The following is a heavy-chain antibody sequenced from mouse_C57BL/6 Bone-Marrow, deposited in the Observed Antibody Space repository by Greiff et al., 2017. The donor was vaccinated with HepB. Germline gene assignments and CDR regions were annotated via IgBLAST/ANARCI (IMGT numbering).Heavy chain of an antibody. CDR3: ARQDDGYYWFAY. Sequence: EVKVVESGGGLLQPGGSLKLSCAASGFTFSDYYMYWVRQTPEKRLEWVAYIINGGGSTYNPDTVKGRFTISRDNAKNTLYLQMSRLKSEDTAMYYCARQDDGYYWFAYWGQGTLVTVSA. CDR2: IINGGGST. V-gene: IGHV5-12*01. CDR1: GFTFSDYY. J-gene: IGHJ3*01. D-gene: IGHD2-3*01.